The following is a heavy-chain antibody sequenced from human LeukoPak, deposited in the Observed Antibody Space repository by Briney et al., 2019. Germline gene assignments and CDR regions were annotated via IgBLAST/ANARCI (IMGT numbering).Heavy chain of an antibody. J-gene: IGHJ4*02. D-gene: IGHD6-19*01. CDR3: AKVSAVADYFDY. V-gene: IGHV3-23*01. CDR1: GFMFSINW. CDR2: ISGSGGST. Sequence: PGGSLRLSCAASGFMFSINWMSWVRQAPGKGLEWVSAISGSGGSTYYADSVKGRFTISRDNSKNTLYLQMNSLRAEDTAVYYCAKVSAVADYFDYWGQGTLVTVSS.